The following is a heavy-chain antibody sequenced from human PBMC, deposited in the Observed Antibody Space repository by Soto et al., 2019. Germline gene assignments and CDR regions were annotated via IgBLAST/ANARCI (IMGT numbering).Heavy chain of an antibody. CDR1: GFTFGDYA. CDR2: IRSKAYGGTT. J-gene: IGHJ3*02. Sequence: GGSLRLSCTASGFTFGDYAMSWFRQAPGKGLEWVGFIRSKAYGGTTEYAAAVKGRFTISRDDSKSIAYLQMNSLKTEDTAVYYCTRDVKWFGEDAFDIWGQGTMVTVSS. D-gene: IGHD3-10*01. CDR3: TRDVKWFGEDAFDI. V-gene: IGHV3-49*03.